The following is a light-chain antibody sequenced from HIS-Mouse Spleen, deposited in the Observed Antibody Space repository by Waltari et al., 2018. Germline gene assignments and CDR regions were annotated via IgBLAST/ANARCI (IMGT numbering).Light chain of an antibody. J-gene: IGLJ2*01. Sequence: SSELTQDPAVSVALGQTVRITCQGDRLRRYYARWYQQKPGQAPVLVIYGKNNRPSGIPDRFSGSSSGNTASLTITGAQAEDEADYYCNSRDSSGNHVVFGGGTKLTVL. CDR2: GKN. CDR3: NSRDSSGNHVV. V-gene: IGLV3-19*01. CDR1: RLRRYY.